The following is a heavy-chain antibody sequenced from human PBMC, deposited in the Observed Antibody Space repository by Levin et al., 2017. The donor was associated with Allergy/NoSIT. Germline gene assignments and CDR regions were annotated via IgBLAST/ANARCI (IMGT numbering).Heavy chain of an antibody. D-gene: IGHD6-13*01. Sequence: GESLKISCAASGFIFSSYGMHWVRQAPGKGLEWVASIWYDGSNKYHADSVKGRFTISRDNSKNTLYLEMNSLRAEDTAVYHCARVIEAAGTNALDYWGQGTLVTVSS. J-gene: IGHJ4*02. CDR1: GFIFSSYG. CDR3: ARVIEAAGTNALDY. CDR2: IWYDGSNK. V-gene: IGHV3-33*01.